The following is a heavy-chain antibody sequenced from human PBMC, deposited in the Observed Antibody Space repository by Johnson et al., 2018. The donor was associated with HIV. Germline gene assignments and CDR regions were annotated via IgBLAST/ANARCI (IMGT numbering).Heavy chain of an antibody. CDR2: ISGSGGGT. CDR1: RFTFSSYA. D-gene: IGHD5-24*01. J-gene: IGHJ3*02. V-gene: IGHV3-23*04. CDR3: AKDCGRWLQSDAFDI. Sequence: VQLVESGGGLVQPGGSLRLSCAGSRFTFSSYAMSWVRQAPGKGLEWVSSISGSGGGTNYADSVKGRFTISRDNSKNTLYLQMNSLRAEDTAVYYCAKDCGRWLQSDAFDIWGQGTMVTVSS.